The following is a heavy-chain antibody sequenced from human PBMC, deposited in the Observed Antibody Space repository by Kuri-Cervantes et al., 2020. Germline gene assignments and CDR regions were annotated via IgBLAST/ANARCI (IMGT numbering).Heavy chain of an antibody. V-gene: IGHV4-4*02. Sequence: GSLRLSCAVSGGSISSSNWWSWVRQPPGKGLEWIGEIYHSGSTNYNPSLKSRVTISVDTSKNQFSLKLSSVTAADTAVYYCARRCPFEGVVVPAAKYYYYYYMDVWGKGTTVTVSS. D-gene: IGHD2-2*01. CDR2: IYHSGST. CDR1: GGSISSSNW. CDR3: ARRCPFEGVVVPAAKYYYYYYMDV. J-gene: IGHJ6*03.